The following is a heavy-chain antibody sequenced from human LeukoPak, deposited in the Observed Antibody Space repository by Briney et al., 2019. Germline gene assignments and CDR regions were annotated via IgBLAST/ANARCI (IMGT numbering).Heavy chain of an antibody. CDR1: GFTFDDYG. J-gene: IGHJ6*03. CDR2: INWNGGST. CDR3: AKDFYIAVAGTTRMDV. D-gene: IGHD6-19*01. Sequence: GGSLRLSCAASGFTFDDYGMSWVRQAPGKGLEWVSGINWNGGSTGYADSVKGRFTISRDNAKNSLYLQMNSLRAEDTAVYYCAKDFYIAVAGTTRMDVWGKGTTVTVSS. V-gene: IGHV3-20*04.